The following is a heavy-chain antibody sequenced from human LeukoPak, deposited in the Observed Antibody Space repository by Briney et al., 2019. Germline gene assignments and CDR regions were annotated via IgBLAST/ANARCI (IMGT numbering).Heavy chain of an antibody. CDR1: GFTFSDYW. CDR3: ARETAVVVGSYYYAMDV. J-gene: IGHJ6*02. V-gene: IGHV3-7*01. Sequence: GGSLRLSCAASGFTFSDYWMTWVRQAPGKGLEWVANIKKDGSDKYYVDSVKGRFTVSRDNAKNSLYLQMNSLRAEDTAVYYCARETAVVVGSYYYAMDVWGQGTTVTVSS. CDR2: IKKDGSDK. D-gene: IGHD1-26*01.